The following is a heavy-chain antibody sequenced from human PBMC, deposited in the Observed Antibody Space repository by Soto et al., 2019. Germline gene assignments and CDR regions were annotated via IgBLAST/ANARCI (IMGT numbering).Heavy chain of an antibody. CDR3: ASPLSCGADCFDAFDI. J-gene: IGHJ3*02. Sequence: GESLKISCMGSGYTFTSSWISWVRQMPGKGLEWMGRIDPSDSYVSYSPSFEGHVTISTDNSISTAYLQWSSLKASDTSMYYCASPLSCGADCFDAFDIWGQGTMVTVSS. D-gene: IGHD2-21*02. CDR2: IDPSDSYV. V-gene: IGHV5-10-1*01. CDR1: GYTFTSSW.